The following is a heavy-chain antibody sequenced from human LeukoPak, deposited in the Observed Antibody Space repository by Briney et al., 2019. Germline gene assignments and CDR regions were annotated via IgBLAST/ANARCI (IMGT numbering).Heavy chain of an antibody. CDR1: GFTFSSYD. CDR2: ISGSGGRT. J-gene: IGHJ4*02. CDR3: AKDRSRADY. Sequence: GGSLRLSXAASGFTFSSYDMSWVRQTPGKGLEWVSAISGSGGRTYYADSVKGRFTISRDNSKNTLYLQMNSLRAEDTAVYYCAKDRSRADYWGQGTLVTVSS. D-gene: IGHD1-26*01. V-gene: IGHV3-23*01.